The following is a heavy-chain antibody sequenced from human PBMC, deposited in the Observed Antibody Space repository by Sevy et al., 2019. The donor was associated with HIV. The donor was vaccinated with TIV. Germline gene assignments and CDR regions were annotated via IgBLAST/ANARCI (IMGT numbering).Heavy chain of an antibody. J-gene: IGHJ6*02. D-gene: IGHD5-18*01. V-gene: IGHV3-21*01. CDR3: ARSGGRGYSYGYGYYGMDV. Sequence: GGSLRLSCAASGFTFSSYSMNWVRQAPGKGLEWVSSISSSSSYIYYADSVKGRFTISRDNAKNSLYLQMNSLRAEDTAVYYCARSGGRGYSYGYGYYGMDVWGQGTTVTVS. CDR1: GFTFSSYS. CDR2: ISSSSSYI.